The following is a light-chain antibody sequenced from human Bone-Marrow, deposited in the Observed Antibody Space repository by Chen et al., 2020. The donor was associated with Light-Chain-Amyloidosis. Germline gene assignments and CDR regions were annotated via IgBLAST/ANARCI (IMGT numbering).Light chain of an antibody. V-gene: IGKV3-20*01. CDR2: GAS. CDR1: QSVSGF. J-gene: IGKJ2*01. Sequence: EIVLTQSPGTLSLSPGDRATLSCRASQSVSGFIAWYQQIPGQAPRLLIYGASSRATGIPDRFRGSGYGTDFILSITRLEPEDFAVYYCQQYDTSPYTFGQGTKLEI. CDR3: QQYDTSPYT.